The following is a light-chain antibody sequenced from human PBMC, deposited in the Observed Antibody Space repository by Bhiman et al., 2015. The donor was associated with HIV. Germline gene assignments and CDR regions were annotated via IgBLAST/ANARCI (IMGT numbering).Light chain of an antibody. Sequence: QSALTQPASVSGSPGQSITISCTGTSSDVGGYKYVSWYQQHPGKAPKLVLYDVSERPSGVSDRFSGSKSGNTASLTISGLQAEDEADYYCSSYTSTYTLVFGTGTKVTVL. CDR1: SSDVGGYKY. V-gene: IGLV2-14*03. CDR3: SSYTSTYTLV. J-gene: IGLJ1*01. CDR2: DVS.